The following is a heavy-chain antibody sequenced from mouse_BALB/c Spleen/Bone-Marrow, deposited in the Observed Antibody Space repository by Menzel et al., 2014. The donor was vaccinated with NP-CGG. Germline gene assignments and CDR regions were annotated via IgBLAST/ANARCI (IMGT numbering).Heavy chain of an antibody. CDR1: GYSFTGYT. V-gene: IGHV1-37*01. D-gene: IGHD2-14*01. J-gene: IGHJ2*01. CDR2: INPDNGDT. Sequence: VQLQQSGPELVKPGASMNISCKASGYSFTGYTMNWVKQSHGKNLEWIGLINPDNGDTSCNQKFKGKATSTIDKSSSTTYMQLLRLTSEDSAVYYCARYYRYNFDYWGQGTTLTISS. CDR3: ARYYRYNFDY.